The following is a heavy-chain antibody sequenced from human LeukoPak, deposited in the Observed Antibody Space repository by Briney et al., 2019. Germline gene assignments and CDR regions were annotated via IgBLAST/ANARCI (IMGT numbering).Heavy chain of an antibody. V-gene: IGHV1-69*05. J-gene: IGHJ5*02. D-gene: IGHD6-6*01. CDR2: IIPIFGTA. Sequence: SVKVSCKASGGTFSSYAISWVRQAPGQGLEWMRGIIPIFGTANYAQKFQGRVTITTDESTSTAYMELSSLRSEDTAVYYCARGWQSSSSWFDPWGQGTLVTVSS. CDR3: ARGWQSSSSWFDP. CDR1: GGTFSSYA.